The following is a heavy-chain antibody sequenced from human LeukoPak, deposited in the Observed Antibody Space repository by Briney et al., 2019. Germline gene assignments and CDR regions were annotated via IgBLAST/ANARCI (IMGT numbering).Heavy chain of an antibody. CDR2: IYTSGST. Sequence: SETLSLTCTDSGGSISSYYWSWIRQPAGKGLEWIGRIYTSGSTNYNPSLKSRVTMSVDTSKNQFSLKLSSVTAADTAVYYCARATTFYGSGMDYFDYWGQGTLVTVSS. V-gene: IGHV4-4*07. CDR3: ARATTFYGSGMDYFDY. J-gene: IGHJ4*02. D-gene: IGHD3-10*01. CDR1: GGSISSYY.